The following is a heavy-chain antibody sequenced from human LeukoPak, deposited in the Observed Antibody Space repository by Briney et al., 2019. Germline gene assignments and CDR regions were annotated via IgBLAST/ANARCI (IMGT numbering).Heavy chain of an antibody. J-gene: IGHJ4*02. CDR3: AGASEWEPYRFDS. D-gene: IGHD1-26*01. Sequence: SETLSLTCTVSGGSISSYYWSWIRQPPGKGLEWIGYIYYSGTTNYNPSLKSRVTISVDTSKNQFSLKVSSVTAADTAVYFCAGASEWEPYRFDSWGQGTLVTVSS. V-gene: IGHV4-59*01. CDR1: GGSISSYY. CDR2: IYYSGTT.